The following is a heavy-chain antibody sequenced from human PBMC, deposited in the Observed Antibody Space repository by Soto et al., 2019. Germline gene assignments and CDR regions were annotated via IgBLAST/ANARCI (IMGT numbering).Heavy chain of an antibody. CDR1: GYTFTSYG. J-gene: IGHJ4*02. CDR3: ARSDSGWFNDY. V-gene: IGHV1-18*01. Sequence: ASVKVSCKASGYTFTSYGISWVRQAPGQGLEWMGWISAYSGSTNYNPSLKSRVTISVDTSKNQFSLKLSSVTAADTAVYYCARSDSGWFNDYWGQGTLVTVSS. CDR2: ISAYSGST. D-gene: IGHD6-19*01.